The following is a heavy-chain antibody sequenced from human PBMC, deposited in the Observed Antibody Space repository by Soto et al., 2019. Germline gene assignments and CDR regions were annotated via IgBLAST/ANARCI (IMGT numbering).Heavy chain of an antibody. J-gene: IGHJ5*02. V-gene: IGHV4-59*01. CDR1: GGSISNYY. Sequence: SETLSLTCNVSGGSISNYYWTWVRQSPEKGLEWIGYMYYNGNINYNPSPKSRVTISIDTSKNPFSLTLKSVTAADTAVYYCASGGNWFDPWGQGVLVTVSS. CDR3: ASGGNWFDP. CDR2: MYYNGNI. D-gene: IGHD3-16*01.